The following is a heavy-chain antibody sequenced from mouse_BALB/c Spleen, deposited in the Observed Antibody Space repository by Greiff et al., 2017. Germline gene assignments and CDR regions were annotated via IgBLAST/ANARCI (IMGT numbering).Heavy chain of an antibody. J-gene: IGHJ4*01. Sequence: EVQLQQSGAELVKPGASVKLSCTASGFNIKDTYMHWVKQRPEQGLEWIGRIDPANGNTKYDPKFQGKATITADTSSNTAYLQLSSLTSEDTAVYYCARFDRHEAMDYWGQGTSVTVSS. CDR1: GFNIKDTY. CDR3: ARFDRHEAMDY. CDR2: IDPANGNT. V-gene: IGHV14-3*02. D-gene: IGHD2-14*01.